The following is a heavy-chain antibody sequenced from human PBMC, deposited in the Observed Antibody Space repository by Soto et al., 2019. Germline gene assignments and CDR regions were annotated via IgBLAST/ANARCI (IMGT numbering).Heavy chain of an antibody. Sequence: ASVEGPCKASGYTFTGHYIHWVRQAPEQGPEWMGEIGPESGATRYAQKFQGRVTMTRDTSITTVYMELKNLSPDDTAVYYCGRGRSGQIVVFYWGQGTPVTV. V-gene: IGHV1-2*02. CDR3: GRGRSGQIVVFY. CDR1: GYTFTGHY. D-gene: IGHD1-26*01. CDR2: IGPESGAT. J-gene: IGHJ4*02.